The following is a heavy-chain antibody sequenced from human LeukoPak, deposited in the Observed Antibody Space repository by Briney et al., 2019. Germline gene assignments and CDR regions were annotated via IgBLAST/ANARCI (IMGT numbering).Heavy chain of an antibody. CDR3: ARGYNVIGLYNWFDP. V-gene: IGHV4-34*01. Sequence: SETLSLTCAVYIESFSGHSWTWIRQSPGKGLEWIGEITHSGNIKYNPSLKSRVTISVDTSKNQFSLKLSSVTAADTAVYYCARGYNVIGLYNWFDPWGQGTLVTVSS. D-gene: IGHD1-1*01. CDR1: IESFSGHS. J-gene: IGHJ5*02. CDR2: ITHSGNI.